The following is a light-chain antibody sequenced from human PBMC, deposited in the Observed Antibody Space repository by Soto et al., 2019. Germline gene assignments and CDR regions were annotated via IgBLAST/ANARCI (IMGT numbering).Light chain of an antibody. V-gene: IGKV3-15*01. CDR3: QHYNNWPPWT. CDR2: DAS. J-gene: IGKJ1*01. CDR1: QSVSSR. Sequence: EIIMTQSPDILSVSPGERATLSCGASQSVSSRLAWYQQKPGQAPRLLIHDASTRATGVPARFSGSGSGTEFTLTISSLQAEDFAIYYCQHYNNWPPWTFGQGTKVDIK.